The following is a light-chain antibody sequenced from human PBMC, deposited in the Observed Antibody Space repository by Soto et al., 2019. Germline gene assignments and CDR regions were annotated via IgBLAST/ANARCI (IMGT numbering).Light chain of an antibody. J-gene: IGKJ5*01. CDR1: QSVSSSY. CDR2: GAS. CDR3: QQYGSSPPIT. V-gene: IGKV3-20*01. Sequence: EIVLTQSPGTLYLSPGERATLSCSANQSVSSSYLAWYQQKPGQAPRLLIYGASSRATGIPDRFSGSGSGTDFTLTISRLEPEDFAVYYCQQYGSSPPITFGQGTDWRL.